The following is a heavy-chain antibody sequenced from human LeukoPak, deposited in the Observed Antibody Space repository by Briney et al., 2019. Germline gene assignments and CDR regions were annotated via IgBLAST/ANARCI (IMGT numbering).Heavy chain of an antibody. V-gene: IGHV4-34*01. CDR1: GGSFSGYY. CDR2: INHSGST. D-gene: IGHD3-3*01. Sequence: SETLSLTCAVYGGSFSGYYWSWIRQPPGKGLEWIGEINHSGSTNYNPSLKSRVTISVDTSKNQFSLKLSSVTAADTAVYFCAREYSARNFWSGSPLNYFDYWGQGTLVTVSS. CDR3: AREYSARNFWSGSPLNYFDY. J-gene: IGHJ4*02.